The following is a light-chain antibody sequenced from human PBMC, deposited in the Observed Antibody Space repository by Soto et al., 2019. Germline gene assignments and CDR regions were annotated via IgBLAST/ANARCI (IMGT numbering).Light chain of an antibody. CDR1: QSVSGSY. V-gene: IGKV3-20*01. CDR3: QQSGSSPWT. CDR2: GAS. J-gene: IGKJ1*01. Sequence: EIVLTQSPGTLSLSPGERATLSCRASQSVSGSYLAWYQQKPGQPPRLLISGASIRATGIPDRFSGSGSGTDFTLTISRLEPEDFAVYFCQQSGSSPWTFGQGTKVEI.